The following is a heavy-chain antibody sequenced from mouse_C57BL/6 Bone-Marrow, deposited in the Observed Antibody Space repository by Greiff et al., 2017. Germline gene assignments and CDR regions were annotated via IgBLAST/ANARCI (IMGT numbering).Heavy chain of an antibody. J-gene: IGHJ1*03. V-gene: IGHV1-7*01. CDR1: GYTFTSYW. CDR3: AIEPLWYFDV. Sequence: QVQLKESGAELAKPGASVKLSCKASGYTFTSYWMHWVKQRPGQGLEWIGYINPSSGYTKYNQKFKDKATLTADKSSSTAYMQLSSLTYEDSAVYYCAIEPLWYFDVWDTGTTDTVSS. CDR2: INPSSGYT.